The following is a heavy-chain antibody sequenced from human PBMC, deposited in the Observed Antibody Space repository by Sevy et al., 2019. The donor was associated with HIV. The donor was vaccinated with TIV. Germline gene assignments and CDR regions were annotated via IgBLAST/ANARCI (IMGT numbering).Heavy chain of an antibody. V-gene: IGHV3-30*04. D-gene: IGHD6-13*01. CDR1: GFTFSNYA. J-gene: IGHJ5*02. Sequence: GGSLRLSCAASGFTFSNYAMHWVRQAPGKGLEWVAVISYDGSNKYYADSVKGRSTISRDNSKNTLFLQMKSLRAEDTAIYYCAREAAEGPYSSSWYSNWFDPWCQGTLVTVSS. CDR3: AREAAEGPYSSSWYSNWFDP. CDR2: ISYDGSNK.